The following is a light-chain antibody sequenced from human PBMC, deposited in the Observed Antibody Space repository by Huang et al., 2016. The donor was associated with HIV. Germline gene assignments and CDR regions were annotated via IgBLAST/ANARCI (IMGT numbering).Light chain of an antibody. Sequence: DIQMTQSPSSLSASVGDRVTITCRASQSISSYLNWYQQKPGKAPKLLIYAACSLQSGVPSRFSGSGSGTDFTLTISSLQPEDFATYYCQQSYSTPQTFGPGTKVDIK. CDR1: QSISSY. CDR3: QQSYSTPQT. V-gene: IGKV1-39*01. CDR2: AAC. J-gene: IGKJ3*01.